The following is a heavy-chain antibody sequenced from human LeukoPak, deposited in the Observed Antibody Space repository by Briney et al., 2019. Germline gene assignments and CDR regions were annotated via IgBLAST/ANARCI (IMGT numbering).Heavy chain of an antibody. CDR2: ISSSSSYT. CDR1: GITFSDYY. V-gene: IGHV3-11*06. D-gene: IGHD5-18*01. CDR3: AQLGYSYGYYVDY. J-gene: IGHJ4*02. Sequence: GGSLRLSCAASGITFSDYYMSWIRQAPGKGLEWVSYISSSSSYTNYADSVKGRFTISRDNAKNSLYLRMNSLRAEDTAVYYCAQLGYSYGYYVDYWGQGTLVTVSS.